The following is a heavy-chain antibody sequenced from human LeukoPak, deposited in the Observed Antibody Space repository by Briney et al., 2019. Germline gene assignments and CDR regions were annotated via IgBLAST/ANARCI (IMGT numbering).Heavy chain of an antibody. CDR2: IHWDDDK. D-gene: IGHD2-2*01. Sequence: SGPTLVNPTQTLTLTCTFSGFSLSTSGVGVGWIRQPPGKALEWLALIHWDDDKRYSPSLKSRLTITKDTSKNQVVLTMTNMDPVDTATYYCAHYCSSTSCYGLFDYWGQGTLVTVSS. J-gene: IGHJ4*02. CDR1: GFSLSTSGVG. V-gene: IGHV2-5*02. CDR3: AHYCSSTSCYGLFDY.